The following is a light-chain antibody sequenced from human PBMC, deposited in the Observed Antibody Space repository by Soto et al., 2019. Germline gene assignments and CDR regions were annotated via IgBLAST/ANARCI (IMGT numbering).Light chain of an antibody. CDR1: SSDVGRYNS. Sequence: QYALTQPASVSGSPGQSISISCTGTSSDVGRYNSVSWYQQHPGKVPKLIIYEVTNRPSGVSNRFSGSKSGNTASLTISGRQADDEADYYCSSYAGRSTFEVFGGGTKLTVL. V-gene: IGLV2-14*01. J-gene: IGLJ3*02. CDR2: EVT. CDR3: SSYAGRSTFEV.